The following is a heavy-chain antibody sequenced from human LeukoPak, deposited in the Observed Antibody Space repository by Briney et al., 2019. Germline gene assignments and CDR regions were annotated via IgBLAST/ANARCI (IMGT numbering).Heavy chain of an antibody. J-gene: IGHJ4*02. CDR3: AEYRYDFWSGYLNY. D-gene: IGHD3-3*01. CDR1: GFTFSSYA. CDR2: ISGSGGST. V-gene: IGHV3-23*01. Sequence: GGSQRLSCAASGFTFSSYAMSWVRQAPGKGLEWVSAISGSGGSTYYADSVKGRFTISRDNSKNTLYLQMNSLRAEDTAVYYCAEYRYDFWSGYLNYWGQGTLVTVSS.